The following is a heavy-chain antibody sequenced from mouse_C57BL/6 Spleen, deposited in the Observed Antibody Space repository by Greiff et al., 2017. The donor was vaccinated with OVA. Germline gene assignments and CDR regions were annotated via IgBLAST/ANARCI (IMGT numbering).Heavy chain of an antibody. Sequence: EVKLMESGGDLVKPGGSLKLSCAASGFTFSSYGMSWVRQTPDKRLEWVATISSGGSYTYYPDSVKGRFTISRDNAKNTLYLQMSSLKSEDTAMYYCARERGITTVVADYFDYWGQGTTLTVSS. CDR1: GFTFSSYG. J-gene: IGHJ2*01. CDR2: ISSGGSYT. CDR3: ARERGITTVVADYFDY. D-gene: IGHD1-1*01. V-gene: IGHV5-6*01.